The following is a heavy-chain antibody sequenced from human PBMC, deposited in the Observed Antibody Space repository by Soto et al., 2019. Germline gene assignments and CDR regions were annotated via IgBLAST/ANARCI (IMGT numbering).Heavy chain of an antibody. J-gene: IGHJ3*02. CDR1: GDSISSSGSS. D-gene: IGHD3-22*01. CDR2: IYHSGST. V-gene: IGHV4-30-2*01. CDR3: AAFLATQYYDSSGYYPDFDI. Sequence: TLSLTCDVSGDSISSSGSSWNWTRQPPGKALVWKGFIYHSGSTYYNPSLESRVTISVDRPKNQFSLKLKSVTAADRAVYSCAAFLATQYYDSSGYYPDFDIGGQAIMV.